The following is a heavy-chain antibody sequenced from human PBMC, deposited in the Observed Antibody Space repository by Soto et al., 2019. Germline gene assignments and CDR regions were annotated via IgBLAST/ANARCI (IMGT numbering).Heavy chain of an antibody. CDR2: IIPIFGTA. V-gene: IGHV1-69*01. CDR1: GGTFSSYA. J-gene: IGHJ3*02. CDR3: ARDNTYYYGSADAFDI. Sequence: QVQLVQSGAEVKKPGSSVKVSCKASGGTFSSYAISWVRQAPGQGLEWMGGIIPIFGTANYAQKFQGRVTITADESTSTAYMELSSLRSEDTAVYYCARDNTYYYGSADAFDIWCQGTMVTVSS. D-gene: IGHD3-10*01.